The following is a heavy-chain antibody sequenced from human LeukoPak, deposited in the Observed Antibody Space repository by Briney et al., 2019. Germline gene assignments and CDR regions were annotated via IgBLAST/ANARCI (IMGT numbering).Heavy chain of an antibody. J-gene: IGHJ4*02. CDR2: IIPIFGTA. CDR1: GGTFSSYA. Sequence: ASVKVSCEASGGTFSSYAISWVRQAPGQGLEWMGGIIPIFGTANYAQKFQGRVTITTDESTSTAYMELSSLRSEDTAVYYCAREGKSRSGWSPFDYWGQGTLVTVSS. CDR3: AREGKSRSGWSPFDY. V-gene: IGHV1-69*05. D-gene: IGHD6-19*01.